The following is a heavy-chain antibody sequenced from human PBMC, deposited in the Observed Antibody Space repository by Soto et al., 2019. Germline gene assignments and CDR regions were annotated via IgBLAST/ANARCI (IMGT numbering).Heavy chain of an antibody. J-gene: IGHJ4*02. CDR1: GFTFSNYA. D-gene: IGHD2-15*01. CDR3: ARDHNCCGGSCYSYFDY. V-gene: IGHV3-30*14. CDR2: ISYDGSNN. Sequence: QVQLVESGGVVVQPGRSLRLSCAASGFTFSNYAMHWVRQAPGKGLEWVAVISYDGSNNYYADSVKGRFTISRDNSKNTLYLQMNRLRAEDTAVFYCARDHNCCGGSCYSYFDYWVQGTLVTVSS.